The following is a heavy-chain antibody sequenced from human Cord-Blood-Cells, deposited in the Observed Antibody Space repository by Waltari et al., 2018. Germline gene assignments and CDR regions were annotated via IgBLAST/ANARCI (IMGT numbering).Heavy chain of an antibody. D-gene: IGHD6-6*01. CDR3: ATELEYSSSSGRAFDI. CDR2: FDPEDGET. J-gene: IGHJ3*02. V-gene: IGHV1-24*01. CDR1: GYTLTELS. Sequence: QVQLVQSGAEVKKPGASVKVSCKVSGYTLTELSMHWVRQAPGKGLEWMGGFDPEDGETIYAQKFQGRVTMTEETSTDTAYMELSSLRSEDTAVYYCATELEYSSSSGRAFDIWGQGTMVTVSS.